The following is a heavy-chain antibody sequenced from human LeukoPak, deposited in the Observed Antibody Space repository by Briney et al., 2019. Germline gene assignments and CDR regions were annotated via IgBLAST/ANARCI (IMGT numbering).Heavy chain of an antibody. D-gene: IGHD1-26*01. Sequence: PGGSLRLSCAASGFTFSNAWMSWVRQAPGKGLEWVGRIKSKTDGGTTDYAAPVKGRFTISRDDSKNTLYLQMNSLRAEDTAVYYCAKKTSGSYSFYFDYWGQGTLVTVSS. J-gene: IGHJ4*02. CDR2: IKSKTDGGTT. CDR1: GFTFSNAW. CDR3: AKKTSGSYSFYFDY. V-gene: IGHV3-15*01.